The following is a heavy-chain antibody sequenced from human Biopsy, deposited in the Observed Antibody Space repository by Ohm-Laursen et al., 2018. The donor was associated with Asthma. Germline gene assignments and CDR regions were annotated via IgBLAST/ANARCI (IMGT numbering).Heavy chain of an antibody. J-gene: IGHJ4*02. CDR1: GFSFSEFG. CDR3: ASRGGDFWSGYYMDY. Sequence: SLRLSCAASGFSFSEFGMHWVRQVPGKGPEWVALISFDGRYGYYADSVKGRFTISRDNPMKRLYLQMSSLTAEDTAVYYCASRGGDFWSGYYMDYWGQGTLVTVSS. V-gene: IGHV3-30*03. CDR2: ISFDGRYG. D-gene: IGHD3-3*01.